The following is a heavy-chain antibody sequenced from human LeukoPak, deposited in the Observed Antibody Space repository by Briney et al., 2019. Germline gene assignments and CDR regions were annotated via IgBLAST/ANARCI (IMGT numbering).Heavy chain of an antibody. CDR3: ARDGVVPAFFDH. J-gene: IGHJ4*02. Sequence: SETLSLTCAVSGYSISTAYHWGWIRQPPGKGLEWIGSVFYTGKPYYNPSLQSRLTISMDKSKNHFSLQLTSVTAADTAVYYCARDGVVPAFFDHWGQGTRAIVSS. D-gene: IGHD3-3*01. V-gene: IGHV4-38-2*02. CDR2: VFYTGKP. CDR1: GYSISTAYH.